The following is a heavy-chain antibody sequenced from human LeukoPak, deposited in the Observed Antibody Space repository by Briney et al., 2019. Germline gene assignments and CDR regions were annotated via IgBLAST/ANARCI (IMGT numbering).Heavy chain of an antibody. CDR1: GGSISSSSYY. V-gene: IGHV4-39*01. D-gene: IGHD4-11*01. CDR3: ASFDYRGAFDI. CDR2: IYYSGST. Sequence: SETLSLTYTVSGGSISSSSYYWGWIRQPPGKGLEWIGSIYYSGSTYYNPSLKSRVTISVDTSKNQFSLKLSSVTAADTAVYYCASFDYRGAFDIWGQGTMVTVSS. J-gene: IGHJ3*02.